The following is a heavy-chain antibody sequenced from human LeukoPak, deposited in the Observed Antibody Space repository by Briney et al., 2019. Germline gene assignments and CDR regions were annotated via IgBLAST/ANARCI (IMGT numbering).Heavy chain of an antibody. Sequence: GGSLRLSCAASGFTFSSCAMSWVRQAPGKGLEWVSGISGGGGSTYYADSVKGRFTISRDNSNNTLYVQMTSLRAEDTAIYYCAEGDSISTSCAFDSWGQGTLVTVSS. CDR2: ISGGGGST. CDR1: GFTFSSCA. CDR3: AEGDSISTSCAFDS. D-gene: IGHD2-2*01. V-gene: IGHV3-23*01. J-gene: IGHJ4*02.